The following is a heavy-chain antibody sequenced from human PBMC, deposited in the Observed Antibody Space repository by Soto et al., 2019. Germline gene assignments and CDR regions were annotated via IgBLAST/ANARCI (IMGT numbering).Heavy chain of an antibody. Sequence: GGSLRLSCAASVFTFSSYGMHWVRQAPGKGLEWVAVIWYDGSNKYYADSVKGRFTISRDNSKNTLYLQMNSLRAEDTAVYYCARDDYDFWSGYYLFDYWGQGTLVTVSS. V-gene: IGHV3-33*01. D-gene: IGHD3-3*01. CDR2: IWYDGSNK. J-gene: IGHJ4*02. CDR1: VFTFSSYG. CDR3: ARDDYDFWSGYYLFDY.